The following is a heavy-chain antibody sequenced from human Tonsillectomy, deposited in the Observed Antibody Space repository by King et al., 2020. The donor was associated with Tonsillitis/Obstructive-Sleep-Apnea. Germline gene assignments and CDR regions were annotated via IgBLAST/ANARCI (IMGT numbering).Heavy chain of an antibody. CDR2: INHSGST. V-gene: IGHV4-34*01. CDR3: ARDEWPQGFDP. D-gene: IGHD3-3*01. J-gene: IGHJ5*02. CDR1: GGSFSGYY. Sequence: VQLQQWGAGLLKPSETLSLTCAVDGGSFSGYYWSWIRQPPGKGLEWFGGINHSGSTNYNPSLKSRVTISVDTSTNLFSLKLSSVTAADTAMYYCARDEWPQGFDPWGQGTLVTVSS.